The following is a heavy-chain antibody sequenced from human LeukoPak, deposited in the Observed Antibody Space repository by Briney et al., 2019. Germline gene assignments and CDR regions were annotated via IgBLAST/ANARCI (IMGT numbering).Heavy chain of an antibody. CDR2: ISYDGSNK. J-gene: IGHJ3*02. D-gene: IGHD3-3*01. V-gene: IGHV3-30*18. CDR3: AKDFVDLLPHNAFDI. Sequence: GGSLRLSCAASGFTFSSYGMHWVRQAPGKGLEWVAVISYDGSNKYYADSVKGRFTISRDNSKNTLYLQMNSLRAEDTAVYYCAKDFVDLLPHNAFDIWGQGTMVTVSS. CDR1: GFTFSSYG.